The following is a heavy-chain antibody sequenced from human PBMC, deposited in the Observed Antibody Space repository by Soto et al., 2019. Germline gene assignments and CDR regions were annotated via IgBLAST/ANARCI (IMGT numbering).Heavy chain of an antibody. J-gene: IGHJ4*02. V-gene: IGHV3-9*01. D-gene: IGHD6-6*01. Sequence: EIQLVESGGRLVQPGRSLRLSCAASGFTFDDYAMHWVRQVPGKGLEWVSGLSWKSESIVYADSVRGRFTISRDNAKNSLYLQMDSLRPEDTALYYCAKDETSSWAYFDYWGQGTLVTVSS. CDR2: LSWKSESI. CDR1: GFTFDDYA. CDR3: AKDETSSWAYFDY.